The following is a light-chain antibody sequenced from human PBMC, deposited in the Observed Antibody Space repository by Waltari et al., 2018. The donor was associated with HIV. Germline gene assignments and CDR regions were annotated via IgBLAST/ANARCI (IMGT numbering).Light chain of an antibody. CDR2: DVS. J-gene: IGLJ3*02. Sequence: SALTQPASVSGSPGQSITISCTGTSSDVGGYNYVSWYQQHPGKAPKLMIYDVSKRPSGVSNRFSGSKSGNTASLTISGLQAEDEADYYCSSYTSSSDNWVFGGGTKLTVL. CDR3: SSYTSSSDNWV. V-gene: IGLV2-14*01. CDR1: SSDVGGYNY.